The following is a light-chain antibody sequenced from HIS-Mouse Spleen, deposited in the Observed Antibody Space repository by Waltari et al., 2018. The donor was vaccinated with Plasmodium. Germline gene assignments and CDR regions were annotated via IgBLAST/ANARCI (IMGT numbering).Light chain of an antibody. J-gene: IGKJ1*01. CDR3: QQYNNWPRGT. V-gene: IGKV4-1*01. CDR1: QSVLYSSNNKNY. Sequence: DIVMTQSPDSLAVSLVERATINCKSSQSVLYSSNNKNYLAWYQQKPGQPPKLLIYGASTRATGIPARFSGSGSGTEFTLTISSMQSEDFAVYYCQQYNNWPRGTFGQGTKVEIK. CDR2: GAS.